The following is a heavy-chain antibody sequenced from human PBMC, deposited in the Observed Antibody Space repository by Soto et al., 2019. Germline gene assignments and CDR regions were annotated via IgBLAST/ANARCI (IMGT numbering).Heavy chain of an antibody. Sequence: QLVESGGGLVQPGGSLRLSCAASGFTFSSYDMHWVRQAPGKGLEWVSYISSSSRTIYYADSVKGRFIISRDNAKHSLYLQMNSLRDEDTAMYYCARGRGIDYWGRETLVTVSS. V-gene: IGHV3-48*02. J-gene: IGHJ4*02. CDR3: ARGRGIDY. CDR2: ISSSSRTI. CDR1: GFTFSSYD.